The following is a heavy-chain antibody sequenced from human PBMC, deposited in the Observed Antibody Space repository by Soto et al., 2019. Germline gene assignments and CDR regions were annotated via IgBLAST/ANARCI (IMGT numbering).Heavy chain of an antibody. J-gene: IGHJ3*02. D-gene: IGHD6-13*01. CDR2: INHSGST. CDR3: ASIAAAARGAFDI. CDR1: GASFRGSY. V-gene: IGHV4-34*01. Sequence: SETLSLTCAVYGASFRGSYCSWIRQPPGKGLEWIGEINHSGSTNYNPSLKSRVTISVDTSKNQFSLELSSVTAADTAVYYCASIAAAARGAFDIWGQGTMVT.